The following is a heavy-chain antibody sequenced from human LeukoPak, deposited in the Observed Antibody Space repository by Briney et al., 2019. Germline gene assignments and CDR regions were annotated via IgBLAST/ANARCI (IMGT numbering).Heavy chain of an antibody. CDR2: IWYDGSNK. CDR3: ARGAYPTYVGWCFDY. Sequence: GGSLRLSCAASGFTFSSYGMPWVRQAPGKGLEWVAVIWYDGSNKYYADSVKGRFTISRDNSKNTLYLQMNSLRAEDTAVYYCARGAYPTYVGWCFDYWGQGTLVTVSS. CDR1: GFTFSSYG. J-gene: IGHJ4*02. D-gene: IGHD6-19*01. V-gene: IGHV3-33*01.